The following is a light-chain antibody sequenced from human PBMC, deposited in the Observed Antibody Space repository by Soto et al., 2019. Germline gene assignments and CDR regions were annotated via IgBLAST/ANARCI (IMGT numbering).Light chain of an antibody. CDR3: ATWDDSLPEV. CDR1: TSNIGSKT. J-gene: IGLJ2*01. CDR2: NNN. V-gene: IGLV1-44*01. Sequence: QSVLTQPPSASGTPGQRVTISCSGSTSNIGSKTVSWYQQLPGSAPKVLIYNNNERPSGVPDRFSGSKSGTSAFLAISGLQSEDEAAYYCATWDDSLPEVFGGGTKVTVL.